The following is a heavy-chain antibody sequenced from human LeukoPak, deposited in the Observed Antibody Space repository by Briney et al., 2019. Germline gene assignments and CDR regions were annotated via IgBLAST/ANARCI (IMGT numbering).Heavy chain of an antibody. CDR2: INPNSGGT. CDR3: ARCQHSSGYYCYYGMDV. Sequence: ASVKVSCKASGYTFTGYYMHWVRPAPGQGLEWMGWINPNSGGTNYAQKFQGRVTMTRDTSISTAYMELSRLRSDDTAVYYCARCQHSSGYYCYYGMDVWGQGTTVTVSS. J-gene: IGHJ6*02. V-gene: IGHV1-2*02. CDR1: GYTFTGYY. D-gene: IGHD3-22*01.